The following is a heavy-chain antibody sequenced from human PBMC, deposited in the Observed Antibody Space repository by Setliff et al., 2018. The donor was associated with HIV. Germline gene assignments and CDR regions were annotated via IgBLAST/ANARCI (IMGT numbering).Heavy chain of an antibody. Sequence: PSETLSLTCSVSGDSISDTTYYWGWIRQPPGKGLEWIGNIYHSGSTLYKPSLKSRVTMSVDTSKNQFSLKLSSVTAADTAVYYCARANFWSGYYGYGGQGTLVTVS. CDR1: GDSISDTTYY. V-gene: IGHV4-39*07. CDR3: ARANFWSGYYGY. J-gene: IGHJ4*02. CDR2: IYHSGST. D-gene: IGHD3-3*01.